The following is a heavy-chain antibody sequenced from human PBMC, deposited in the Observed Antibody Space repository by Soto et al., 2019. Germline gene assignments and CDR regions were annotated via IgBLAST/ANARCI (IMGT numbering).Heavy chain of an antibody. Sequence: ASVKVSCKASGYTFTSYGISWVRQAPGQGLEWMGWISAYNGNTNYAQKLQGRVTMTTDTSTSTVYMELRSLRSDDTAVYYCVCNGDYERYYFDYWGQGTLVTVSS. V-gene: IGHV1-18*01. D-gene: IGHD4-17*01. CDR1: GYTFTSYG. J-gene: IGHJ4*02. CDR2: ISAYNGNT. CDR3: VCNGDYERYYFDY.